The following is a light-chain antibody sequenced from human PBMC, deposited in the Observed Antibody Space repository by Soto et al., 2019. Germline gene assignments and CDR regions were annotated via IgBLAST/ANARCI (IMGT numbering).Light chain of an antibody. CDR2: KAS. CDR3: QQYNGHPLT. Sequence: DIQMTQSPSTLCASVGDRVTITCGASQSISSWLAWYQQKPGKAPNLLIYKASSLESGVPSRFSGSGSGTEFTLTISSLQPDDFATYYCQQYNGHPLTFGGGTKVEMK. CDR1: QSISSW. V-gene: IGKV1-5*03. J-gene: IGKJ4*01.